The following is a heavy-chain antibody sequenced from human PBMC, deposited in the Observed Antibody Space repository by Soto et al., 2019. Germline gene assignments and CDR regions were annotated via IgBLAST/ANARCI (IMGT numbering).Heavy chain of an antibody. CDR3: ARAAVVTAIHLDY. CDR2: IGSRSDYI. J-gene: IGHJ4*02. D-gene: IGHD2-21*02. CDR1: GFTFSSYT. Sequence: VGSLRLSCAASGFTFSSYTMNWVRQAPGQGLEWVSSIGSRSDYIYYADSMKGRFTISRDNAKNSLYLQVNSLRVEDTAVYYCARAAVVTAIHLDYWGQGTLVTVSS. V-gene: IGHV3-21*01.